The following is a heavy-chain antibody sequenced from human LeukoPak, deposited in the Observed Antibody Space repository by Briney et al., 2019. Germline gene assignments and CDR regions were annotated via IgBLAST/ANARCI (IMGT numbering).Heavy chain of an antibody. Sequence: KPGGSLRLSXAASGFTFSSYSMNWVRQAPGKGLEWVSSISSSSSYIYYADSVKGRFTISRDNAKSSLYLQMNSLRAEDTAVYYCARGHYYDSSGYSPPFDYWGQGTLVTVSS. J-gene: IGHJ4*02. D-gene: IGHD3-22*01. CDR2: ISSSSSYI. CDR1: GFTFSSYS. CDR3: ARGHYYDSSGYSPPFDY. V-gene: IGHV3-21*01.